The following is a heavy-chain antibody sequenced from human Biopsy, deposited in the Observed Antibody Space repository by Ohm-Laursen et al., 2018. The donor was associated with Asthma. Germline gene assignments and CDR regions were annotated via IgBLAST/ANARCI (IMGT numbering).Heavy chain of an antibody. Sequence: SDTLSLTWTVSGGSINIGDYYWSWIRQHPGKGLEWIGYIYYSGSTYYNPSLKSRVSILIDTSKNQFSLRLSSVTAADTAVYYCARTTYGDDGFDPWGQGTLVTVSS. V-gene: IGHV4-31*02. D-gene: IGHD4-17*01. J-gene: IGHJ5*02. CDR2: IYYSGST. CDR3: ARTTYGDDGFDP. CDR1: GGSINIGDYY.